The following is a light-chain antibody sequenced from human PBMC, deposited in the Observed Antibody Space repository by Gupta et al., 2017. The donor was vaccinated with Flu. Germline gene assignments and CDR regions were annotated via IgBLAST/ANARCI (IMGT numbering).Light chain of an antibody. CDR2: EVS. J-gene: IGLJ2*01. Sequence: QSALTQPASVSGSAGQPITICCTGPSSDVGAHNYVSWYQQLPGTAPKLLIYEVSNRPSGVSNRFSGSKSGNTASLTISGLQAEDEADYYCSSYTSSSTLVVFGGGTKLTVL. CDR1: SSDVGAHNY. V-gene: IGLV2-14*01. CDR3: SSYTSSSTLVV.